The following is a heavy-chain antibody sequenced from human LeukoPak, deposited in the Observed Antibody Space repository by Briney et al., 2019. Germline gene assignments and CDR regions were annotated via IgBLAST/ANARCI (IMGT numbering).Heavy chain of an antibody. J-gene: IGHJ5*02. Sequence: SETLSLTCAVSGYSISSGYYWGWIRQPPGKGLEWIGSIYHSGSTHYNPSLKSRVTISVDTSKNQFSLKLSSVTAADTAVYYCARDRPPNLLLWFGESSNWFDPWGQGTLVTVSS. CDR1: GYSISSGYY. V-gene: IGHV4-38-2*02. CDR2: IYHSGST. D-gene: IGHD3-10*01. CDR3: ARDRPPNLLLWFGESSNWFDP.